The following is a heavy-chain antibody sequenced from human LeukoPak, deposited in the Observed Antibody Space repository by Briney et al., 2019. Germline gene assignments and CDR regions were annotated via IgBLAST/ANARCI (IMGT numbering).Heavy chain of an antibody. CDR1: GFTSFNFP. CDR2: IRRDGTI. CDR3: ARDNIWAFDI. D-gene: IGHD2/OR15-2a*01. Sequence: GGSLRLSCEASGFTSFNFPMNWVRKAPGKGLEWVSHIRRDGTIAYADSVKGRFTISRDDAKTSVYLQLNSLRDADTAIYYCARDNIWAFDIWGQGTMVTVSS. V-gene: IGHV3-69-1*01. J-gene: IGHJ3*02.